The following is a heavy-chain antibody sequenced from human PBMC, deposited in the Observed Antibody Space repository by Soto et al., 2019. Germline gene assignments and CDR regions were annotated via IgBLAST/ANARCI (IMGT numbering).Heavy chain of an antibody. CDR2: IHSGGDT. D-gene: IGHD1-7*01. CDR3: ARSRTGITYGGMDV. J-gene: IGHJ6*02. Sequence: EVQLVESGGDLVQPGGSLRLSCAASRFGVSSNYMTWVRQAPGKGLEWVSVIHSGGDTHYADSVRGRFIISRDNSKNTLYLQMNRLRAEDTAVHYCARSRTGITYGGMDVWGQGTTVTVSS. V-gene: IGHV3-66*01. CDR1: RFGVSSNY.